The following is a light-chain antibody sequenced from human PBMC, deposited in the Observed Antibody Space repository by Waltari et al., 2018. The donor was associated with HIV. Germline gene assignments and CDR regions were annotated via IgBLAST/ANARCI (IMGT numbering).Light chain of an antibody. CDR2: DAS. V-gene: IGKV3-15*01. Sequence: EIVMTQSPATLSVSPGERAPLSCTASQSIGINLAWYQQKPGQAPRLLIYDASTRATGVPARFRGSGSGTEFTLSISSLQSEDFAVYYCQQYNNWPPRTFGQGTKVEIK. CDR1: QSIGIN. J-gene: IGKJ1*01. CDR3: QQYNNWPPRT.